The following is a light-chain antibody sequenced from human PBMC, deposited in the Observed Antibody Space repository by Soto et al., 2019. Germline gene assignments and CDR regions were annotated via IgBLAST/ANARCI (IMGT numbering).Light chain of an antibody. V-gene: IGKV3-15*01. CDR2: GAS. Sequence: EIVMTQSPATLSVSPGERATLSCRASQSVNNNLAWYQQKPDQAPRLLIYGASARATGIPARFSGSGSGTEFTLAIRCLQSEDFAVYYCQQYNNWPLTFGGGTKVESK. CDR3: QQYNNWPLT. J-gene: IGKJ4*01. CDR1: QSVNNN.